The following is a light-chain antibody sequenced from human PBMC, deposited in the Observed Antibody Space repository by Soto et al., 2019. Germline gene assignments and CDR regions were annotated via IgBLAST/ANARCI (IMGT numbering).Light chain of an antibody. CDR3: QAWDSSTACYV. Sequence: SYELTQPPSVSVSPGQTASITCSGDKLGDKYACWYQQKPGQSPVLVIYQDSKRPSGIPERFSGSNSGNTATLTISGTQAMDEADYYCQAWDSSTACYVFGTGTNVTVL. CDR1: KLGDKY. J-gene: IGLJ1*01. CDR2: QDS. V-gene: IGLV3-1*01.